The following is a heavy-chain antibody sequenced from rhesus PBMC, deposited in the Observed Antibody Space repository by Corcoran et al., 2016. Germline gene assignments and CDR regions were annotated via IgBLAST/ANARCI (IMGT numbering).Heavy chain of an antibody. CDR2: IDWDDDK. Sequence: QVTLKESRPALVKPRQTLQLTCSFSGFSLTTSGMGVGWIRPPPGKALEWLALIDWDDDKRYSTSLNSRLTISKDTSKNQVVLTMTNLDPVDTATYYCARGRCYSSWPTDYWGQGVLVTISS. J-gene: IGHJ4*01. CDR3: ARGRCYSSWPTDY. CDR1: GFSLTTSGMG. V-gene: IGHV2-174*01. D-gene: IGHD6-13*01.